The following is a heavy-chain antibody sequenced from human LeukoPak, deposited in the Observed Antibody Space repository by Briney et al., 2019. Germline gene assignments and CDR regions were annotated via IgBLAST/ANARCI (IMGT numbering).Heavy chain of an antibody. V-gene: IGHV3-20*04. D-gene: IGHD1-26*01. CDR3: ARAISGTYQAPFDY. CDR2: VNWNGGST. Sequence: PGGSLRLSCAASGFTFEDYGMSWVRQAPGKGLEWVSGVNWNGGSTGYADSVKGRFTISRDNAKNSLYLQMNSLRAEGTALYYCARAISGTYQAPFDYWGQGTLVTVSS. CDR1: GFTFEDYG. J-gene: IGHJ4*02.